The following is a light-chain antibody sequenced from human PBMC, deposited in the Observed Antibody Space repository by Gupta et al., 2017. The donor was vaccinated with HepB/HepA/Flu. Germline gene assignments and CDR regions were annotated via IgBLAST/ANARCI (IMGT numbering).Light chain of an antibody. J-gene: IGLJ2*01. Sequence: QSVLTQPASVSGSPGKTITISCTRTSSDIGAYNYVSWYQQHPGKAPKVIIYDVTNRPSGVSQRFSGSKSCYTASLTISGLQAEDEADYYCCSSTTSSTVVFGGGTKLTVL. CDR2: DVT. CDR3: CSSTTSSTVV. CDR1: SSDIGAYNY. V-gene: IGLV2-14*03.